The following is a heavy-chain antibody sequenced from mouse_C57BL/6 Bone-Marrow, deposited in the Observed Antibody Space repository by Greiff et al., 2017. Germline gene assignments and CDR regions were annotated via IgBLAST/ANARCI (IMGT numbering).Heavy chain of an antibody. J-gene: IGHJ3*01. CDR1: GYTFTSYW. Sequence: VQLQQPGAELVRPGSSVKLSCKASGYTFTSYWMHWVKQRPIQGLEWIGNIDPSDSETHYNQKFKDKATLTVDKSSSTAYMQLSSLTSEVSAVYYCARDDSAWFAYWGQGTLVTVSA. V-gene: IGHV1-52*01. D-gene: IGHD2-12*01. CDR3: ARDDSAWFAY. CDR2: IDPSDSET.